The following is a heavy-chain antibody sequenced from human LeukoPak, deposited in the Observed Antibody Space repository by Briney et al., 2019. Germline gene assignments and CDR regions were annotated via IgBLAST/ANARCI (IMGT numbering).Heavy chain of an antibody. D-gene: IGHD7-27*01. V-gene: IGHV3-23*01. CDR1: GFTFSSYA. Sequence: GGSLRLSCAPSGFTFSSYAMSWVRQAPGKGLEWVSAISGSGGSTYYADSVKGRFTISRDNSKNTLYLQMNSLRAEDTAVYYCAKDPNKKRTGDPDQSAFDIWGQGTMVTVSS. CDR2: ISGSGGST. J-gene: IGHJ3*02. CDR3: AKDPNKKRTGDPDQSAFDI.